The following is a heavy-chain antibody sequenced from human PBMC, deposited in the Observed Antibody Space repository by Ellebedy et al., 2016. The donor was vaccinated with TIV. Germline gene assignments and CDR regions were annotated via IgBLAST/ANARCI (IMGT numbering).Heavy chain of an antibody. Sequence: GESLKISCAGSGFTFSSYAMSWVCQAPGKGLEWVSVISGGGETTSYTDSVKGRFTISRDNSKNTLYLQMNSLRAGDTAIYYCARLRYFGSGSYSDYWGQGTLVTVSS. V-gene: IGHV3-23*01. J-gene: IGHJ4*02. D-gene: IGHD3-10*01. CDR2: ISGGGETT. CDR3: ARLRYFGSGSYSDY. CDR1: GFTFSSYA.